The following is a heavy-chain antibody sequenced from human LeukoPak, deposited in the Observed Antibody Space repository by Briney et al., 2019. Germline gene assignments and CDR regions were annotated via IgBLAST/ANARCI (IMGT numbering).Heavy chain of an antibody. CDR1: GGSFSGYY. CDR3: ARDHFVVAAPNWFDP. Sequence: SETLSLTCAVYGGSFSGYYWSWIRQPPGKGLEWIGEINHSGSTNYNPSLKSRVTISVDTSKNQFSLKLSSVTAADTAVYYCARDHFVVAAPNWFDPWGQGTLVTVSS. CDR2: INHSGST. J-gene: IGHJ5*02. D-gene: IGHD2-15*01. V-gene: IGHV4-34*01.